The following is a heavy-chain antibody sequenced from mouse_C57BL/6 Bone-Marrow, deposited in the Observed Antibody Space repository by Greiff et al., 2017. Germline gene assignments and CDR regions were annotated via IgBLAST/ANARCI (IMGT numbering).Heavy chain of an antibody. Sequence: VQLQQPGAELVMPGASVKLSCKASGYTSTSYWMHWVKQRPGQGLEWIGEIDPSDSYTNYNQKFKGKSTLTVDKSSSTAYMQLSSLTSEDSAVYYCARAWFAYWGQGTLVTVSA. J-gene: IGHJ3*01. CDR2: IDPSDSYT. CDR3: ARAWFAY. CDR1: GYTSTSYW. V-gene: IGHV1-69*01.